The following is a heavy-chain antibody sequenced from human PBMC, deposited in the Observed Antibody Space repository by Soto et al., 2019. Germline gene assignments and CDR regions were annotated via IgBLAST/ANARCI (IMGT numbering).Heavy chain of an antibody. CDR2: IYYSVTT. D-gene: IGHD6-13*01. V-gene: IGHV4-59*08. Sequence: QVQLQESGPGLVKPSETLSLTCTVSGGSISSNYWSWIRQSPEKGLEWIGYIYYSVTTSYNPSLKSRATISVDTSKSQFSLKLTSVTAADTAVYYCARVAAAGYSDYWGQGTLVTVSS. CDR3: ARVAAAGYSDY. J-gene: IGHJ4*02. CDR1: GGSISSNY.